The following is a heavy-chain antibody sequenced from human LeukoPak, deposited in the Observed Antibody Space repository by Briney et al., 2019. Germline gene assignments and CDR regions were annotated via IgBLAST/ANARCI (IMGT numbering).Heavy chain of an antibody. CDR2: INHSGST. D-gene: IGHD3-3*01. V-gene: IGHV4-34*01. Sequence: PSETLSLTCAVYGGSFSGYYWSWIRQPPGKGLEWIGEINHSGSTNYNPSLKSRVTISVDTSKNQFSLKLSSVTAADTAVYYCARGPAYYDFWSGYYAQTLDYWGQGTLVTVSS. CDR1: GGSFSGYY. J-gene: IGHJ4*02. CDR3: ARGPAYYDFWSGYYAQTLDY.